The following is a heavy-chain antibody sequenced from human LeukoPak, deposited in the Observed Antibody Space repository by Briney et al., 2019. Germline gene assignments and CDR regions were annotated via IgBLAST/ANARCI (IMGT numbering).Heavy chain of an antibody. J-gene: IGHJ4*02. CDR3: ARDNDYYDSSGYYDY. Sequence: GGSLRLSCAASGFTFSNHWMHWVRQAPGKGLMWVSRINRGGSRTDYADSVKGRFTISRDDAKNTLYLQLNSLRAEDTAVYYCARDNDYYDSSGYYDYWGQGTLVTVSS. D-gene: IGHD3-22*01. CDR2: INRGGSRT. V-gene: IGHV3-74*01. CDR1: GFTFSNHW.